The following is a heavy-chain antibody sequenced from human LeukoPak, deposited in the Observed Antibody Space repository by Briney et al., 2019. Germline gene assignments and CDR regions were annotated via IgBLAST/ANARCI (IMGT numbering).Heavy chain of an antibody. D-gene: IGHD3-22*01. CDR1: GYTFTSYG. J-gene: IGHJ6*02. CDR2: ISAYNGNT. V-gene: IGHV1-18*01. CDR3: AREDYDKDYYYGMDV. Sequence: GASVNVSCKASGYTFTSYGISWVRQAPGQGLEWMGWISAYNGNTNYAQKLQGRVTMTTDTSTSTAYMELRSLRSDDTAVYYCAREDYDKDYYYGMDVWGQGTTVTVSS.